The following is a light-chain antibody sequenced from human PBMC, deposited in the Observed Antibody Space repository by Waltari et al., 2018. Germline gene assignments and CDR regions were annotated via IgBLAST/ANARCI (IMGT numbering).Light chain of an antibody. V-gene: IGKV1-8*01. CDR2: ITS. CDR3: LQYDSYPWT. CDR1: QGVSHH. J-gene: IGKJ1*01. Sequence: AIRIPQSPSSLSASTGDRVTITCRASQGVSHHLAWYQQKPGKAPKLLIYITSTLQSGVPSRFSGSGSGTDFTLTIDGLQSEDFATYYCLQYDSYPWTFGQGTKVEIK.